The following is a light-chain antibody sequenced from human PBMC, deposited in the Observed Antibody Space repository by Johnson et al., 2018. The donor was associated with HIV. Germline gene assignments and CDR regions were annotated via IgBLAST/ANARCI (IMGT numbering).Light chain of an antibody. CDR3: GTWGGV. Sequence: QAVLTQPPSVSAAPGQKVTISCSGSSSNIGNNYVSWYQQLPGTAPKLLIYENNKRPSGIPGRFSGSKSGPSATLGITGLQTGDEADYYCGTWGGVFGTGTKVTVL. V-gene: IGLV1-51*02. J-gene: IGLJ1*01. CDR1: SSNIGNNY. CDR2: ENN.